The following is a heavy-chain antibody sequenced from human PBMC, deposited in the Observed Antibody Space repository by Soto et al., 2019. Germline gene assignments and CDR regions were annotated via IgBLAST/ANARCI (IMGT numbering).Heavy chain of an antibody. J-gene: IGHJ6*02. D-gene: IGHD2-2*01. Sequence: QVQLVQSGAEVKKPGSSVKVSCKASGGTFSSYAISWVRQAPGQGLEWMGGIIPIFGTANYAQKFQGRVTTTAAEATSTAYMELRSRRCEDTAVYYCGRGVCSSSTCCLFYYYYGMDVWGQGTTVTVSS. CDR1: GGTFSSYA. V-gene: IGHV1-69*01. CDR3: GRGVCSSSTCCLFYYYYGMDV. CDR2: IIPIFGTA.